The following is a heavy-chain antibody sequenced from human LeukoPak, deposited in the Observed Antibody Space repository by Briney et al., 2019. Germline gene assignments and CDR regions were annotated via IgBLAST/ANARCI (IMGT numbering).Heavy chain of an antibody. CDR1: GYTFTMYY. CDR2: INPSDGAT. J-gene: IGHJ5*02. V-gene: IGHV1-46*01. D-gene: IGHD5-18*01. CDR3: ARAEYSYGSSFDP. Sequence: GASVKVSCKASGYTFTMYYIHWVRQAPGQGLEWMGMINPSDGATTYAQRFQGRVTMTRDMSTTTVYMDLRSLTSDDTAVYYCARAEYSYGSSFDPWGQGTLVTVSS.